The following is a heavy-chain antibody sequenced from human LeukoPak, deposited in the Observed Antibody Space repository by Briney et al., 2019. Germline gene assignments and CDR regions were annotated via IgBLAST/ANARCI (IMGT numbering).Heavy chain of an antibody. CDR1: GYTFTRYQ. D-gene: IGHD1-26*01. Sequence: GASVKVSCKASGYTFTRYQIHWVRQAPGQGLEWMGWINPNNGATKNAQIFQGRVTLTRDTSINTVYMELSRLTSNDTALYYCAGSAEWELFPDHWGQGTLVTVS. J-gene: IGHJ5*02. V-gene: IGHV1-2*02. CDR3: AGSAEWELFPDH. CDR2: INPNNGAT.